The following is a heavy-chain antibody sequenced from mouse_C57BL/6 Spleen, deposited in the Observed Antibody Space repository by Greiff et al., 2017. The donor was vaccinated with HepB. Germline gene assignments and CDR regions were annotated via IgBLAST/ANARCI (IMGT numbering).Heavy chain of an antibody. Sequence: EVQLQQSGPELVKPGASVKISCKASGYTFTDYYMNWVKQSHGKSLEWIGDINPNNGGTSYNQKFKGKATLTVDKSSSTAYMELRSLTSEDSAVYYCASGGAYYSNLFAYWGQGTLVTVSA. V-gene: IGHV1-26*01. J-gene: IGHJ3*01. CDR1: GYTFTDYY. CDR2: INPNNGGT. CDR3: ASGGAYYSNLFAY. D-gene: IGHD2-5*01.